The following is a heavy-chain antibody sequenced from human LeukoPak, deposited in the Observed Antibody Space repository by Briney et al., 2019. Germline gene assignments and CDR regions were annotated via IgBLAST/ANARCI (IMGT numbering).Heavy chain of an antibody. J-gene: IGHJ5*01. Sequence: GGSLRLSCTASGFAFSVYAMSWLRQPPGKGLEWVSTINANSGTTSYAASVRGRFTISRDNSKKTLYLQLNTLRADDTATYYCAKPISGGLAVTADWFHPWGQGTLVVVSS. D-gene: IGHD6-19*01. CDR3: AKPISGGLAVTADWFHP. V-gene: IGHV3-23*01. CDR1: GFAFSVYA. CDR2: INANSGTT.